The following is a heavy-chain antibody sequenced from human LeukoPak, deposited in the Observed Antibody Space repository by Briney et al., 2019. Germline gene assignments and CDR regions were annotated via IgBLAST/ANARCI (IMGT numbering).Heavy chain of an antibody. CDR1: GFTFINYD. CDR3: AKDRNYYVPSEYY. J-gene: IGHJ4*02. D-gene: IGHD3-10*02. Sequence: GGSLRLSCAASGFTFINYDFVWVRQAPGKGLEWVSYISTSGRHTQYSDSVRGRFTISRDNSKNTLYLQMNSLRAEDTAVYYCAKDRNYYVPSEYYWGQGTLVTVSS. V-gene: IGHV3-23*01. CDR2: ISTSGRHT.